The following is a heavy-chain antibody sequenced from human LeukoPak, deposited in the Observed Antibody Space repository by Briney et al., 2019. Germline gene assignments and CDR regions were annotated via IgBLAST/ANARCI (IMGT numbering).Heavy chain of an antibody. CDR2: ISGSGGST. V-gene: IGHV3-23*01. CDR3: AKDRAPLVGAFDI. J-gene: IGHJ3*02. D-gene: IGHD6-13*01. CDR1: GFTFSSYA. Sequence: PGGSLRLSCAASGFTFSSYAMSWVRQAPGKGLEWVSAISGSGGSTYYADSVKGRFTISRDNSKNTLYLQTNSLRAEDTAVYYCAKDRAPLVGAFDIWGQGTMVTVSS.